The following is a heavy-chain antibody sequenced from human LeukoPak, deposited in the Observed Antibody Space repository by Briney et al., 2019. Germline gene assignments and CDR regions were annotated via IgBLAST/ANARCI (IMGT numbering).Heavy chain of an antibody. CDR3: AKDREGTIADYFDY. CDR1: GFTFSTYG. D-gene: IGHD1-7*01. J-gene: IGHJ4*02. V-gene: IGHV3-23*01. CDR2: ISGSGGST. Sequence: GGSLRLSCAASGFTFSTYGMHWVRQAPGKGLEWVSSISGSGGSTYYADSVKGRFTISRDNSKNTLYLQMNSLRGEDTAVYYCAKDREGTIADYFDYWGQGTLVTVSS.